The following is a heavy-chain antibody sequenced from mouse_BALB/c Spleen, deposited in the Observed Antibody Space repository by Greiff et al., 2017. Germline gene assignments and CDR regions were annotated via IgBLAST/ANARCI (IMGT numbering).Heavy chain of an antibody. J-gene: IGHJ3*01. Sequence: VQLKESGGGLVQPGGSRKLSCAASGFTFSSFGMHWVRQAPEKGLEWVAYISSGSSTIYYADTVKGRFTISRDNPKNTLFLQMTSLRSEDTAMYYCASDYDGFAYWGQGTLVTVSA. CDR2: ISSGSSTI. V-gene: IGHV5-17*02. CDR3: ASDYDGFAY. CDR1: GFTFSSFG. D-gene: IGHD2-4*01.